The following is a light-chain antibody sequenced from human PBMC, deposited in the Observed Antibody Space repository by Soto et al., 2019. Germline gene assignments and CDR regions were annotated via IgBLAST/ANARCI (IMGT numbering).Light chain of an antibody. J-gene: IGKJ2*01. CDR3: QQYESTPPT. V-gene: IGKV4-1*01. CDR1: QSVLYSSNNKNY. Sequence: DIVMTQSPDSLAVSLGERATINCKSSQSVLYSSNNKNYLAWYQQRPGQPPKLLIYWASTRESGVPDRFSGSWSETDFTLTITSLQAEDVAVYYCQQYESTPPTFGQGTKLEIK. CDR2: WAS.